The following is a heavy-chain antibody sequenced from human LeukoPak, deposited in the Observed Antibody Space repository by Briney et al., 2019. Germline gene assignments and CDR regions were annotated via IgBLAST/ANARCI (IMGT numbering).Heavy chain of an antibody. D-gene: IGHD2-8*01. CDR2: IYTTGST. J-gene: IGHJ3*02. CDR1: GGSPTTFY. V-gene: IGHV4-4*07. Sequence: PQTPSLTRALSGGSPTTFYCSCIRGPARTGLGWIGRIYTTGSTNYNPSLKSQVTMSVDTSKNQFSLKLSSVTAADTAVYYCARDNGGRAFDIWGQGTMVTVSS. CDR3: ARDNGGRAFDI.